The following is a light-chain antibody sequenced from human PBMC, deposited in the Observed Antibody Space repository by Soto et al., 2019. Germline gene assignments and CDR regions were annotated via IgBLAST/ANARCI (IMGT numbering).Light chain of an antibody. J-gene: IGKJ1*01. V-gene: IGKV1-5*03. CDR3: QHYDNYPWT. CDR1: QSISSR. Sequence: DIQMTQSPSTLSASVGDRVTITCRASQSISSRLAWYQQKPGKAPKLLIYKASDLESGVPSRLSGSDSGKEVTLTINSLQPDDFANYYWQHYDNYPWTWGQGTKVEIK. CDR2: KAS.